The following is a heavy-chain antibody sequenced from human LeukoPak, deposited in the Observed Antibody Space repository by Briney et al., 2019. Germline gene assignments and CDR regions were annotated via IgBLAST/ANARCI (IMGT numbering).Heavy chain of an antibody. J-gene: IGHJ4*02. CDR2: INHSGST. Sequence: KASETLSLTCAVYDGSFSGYYWSWIRQPPGKGLEWIGEINHSGSTNYNPSLKSRVTISVDTSKNQFSLKLSSVTAADTAVYYCARAPAGRWLQYWGQGTLVTVSS. CDR1: DGSFSGYY. V-gene: IGHV4-34*01. CDR3: ARAPAGRWLQY. D-gene: IGHD5-24*01.